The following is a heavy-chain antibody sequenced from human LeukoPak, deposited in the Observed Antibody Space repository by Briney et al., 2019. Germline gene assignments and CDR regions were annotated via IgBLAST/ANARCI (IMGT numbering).Heavy chain of an antibody. D-gene: IGHD1-20*01. CDR2: ISHSGST. Sequence: SETLSLTCTVFGGSISSSSYFWGWIRQPAGKGLEWIGSISHSGSTYYDPSLKSRITISVDTSKNQLSLKVRSVTAADTAVYYCARRITGTTSDSFDYWGQGILVTASS. CDR3: ARRITGTTSDSFDY. CDR1: GGSISSSSYF. V-gene: IGHV4-39*01. J-gene: IGHJ4*02.